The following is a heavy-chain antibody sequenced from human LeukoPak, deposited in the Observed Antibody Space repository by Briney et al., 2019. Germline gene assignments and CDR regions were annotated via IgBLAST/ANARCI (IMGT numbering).Heavy chain of an antibody. J-gene: IGHJ4*02. Sequence: ASVKVSCKVSGYTXTELSMHWVRQAPGKGLEWMGGFDPEDGETIYAQKFQGRVTMTEDTSTDTAYMELSSLRSEDTAVYYCATDRPLYSGSYYYFDYWGQGILVTVSS. CDR1: GYTXTELS. CDR2: FDPEDGET. V-gene: IGHV1-24*01. CDR3: ATDRPLYSGSYYYFDY. D-gene: IGHD1-26*01.